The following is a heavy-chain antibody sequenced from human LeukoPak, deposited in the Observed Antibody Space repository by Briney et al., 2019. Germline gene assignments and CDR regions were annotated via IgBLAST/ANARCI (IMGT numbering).Heavy chain of an antibody. V-gene: IGHV1-24*01. D-gene: IGHD6-13*01. CDR2: FDPEDGET. CDR1: GYTLTELS. CDR3: ATVRGNRIAPAGIYYYYGMDV. Sequence: ASVKVSCKVSGYTLTELSMHWVRQAPGKGLEWMGGFDPEDGETIYAQKFQGRVTMTEDTSTDTAYMELSSLRSEDTAVYYCATVRGNRIAPAGIYYYYGMDVWGQGTTVTVSS. J-gene: IGHJ6*02.